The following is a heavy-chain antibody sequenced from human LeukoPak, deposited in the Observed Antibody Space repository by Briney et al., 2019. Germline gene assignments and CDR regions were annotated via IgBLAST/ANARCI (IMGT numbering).Heavy chain of an antibody. V-gene: IGHV4-39*01. J-gene: IGHJ3*02. CDR3: ARHSRFLEWLSPGYAFDI. CDR2: RYFSGSN. D-gene: IGHD3-3*01. CDR1: GGSIGSRSYD. Sequence: SETLSLTGLVSGGSIGSRSYDCGRSRQPPLMGLEWAAGRYFSGSNYYNPPLKSRVTISVDTSKNQFSLKLSSVTAADTAVYYCARHSRFLEWLSPGYAFDIWGQGTMVTVSS.